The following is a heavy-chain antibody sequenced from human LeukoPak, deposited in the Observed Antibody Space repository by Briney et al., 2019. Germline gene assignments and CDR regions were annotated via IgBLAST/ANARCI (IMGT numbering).Heavy chain of an antibody. V-gene: IGHV1-2*02. CDR2: INPNSGGT. CDR3: ARGHGSYYYYMDV. CDR1: GYTFTDFY. Sequence: ASVKVSCKASGYTFTDFYMLWVRQAPGQGLEWLGWINPNSGGTDYAQKFQGRVTMTRDTSTSIAYMELSRLRSDDTAVYHCARGHGSYYYYMDVWGKGTTVTVSS. D-gene: IGHD3-10*01. J-gene: IGHJ6*03.